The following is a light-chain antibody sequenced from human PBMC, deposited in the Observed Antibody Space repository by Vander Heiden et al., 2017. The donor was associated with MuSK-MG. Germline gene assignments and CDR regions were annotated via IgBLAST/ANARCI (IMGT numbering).Light chain of an antibody. V-gene: IGLV2-14*03. J-gene: IGLJ2*01. CDR3: SSFTSTTTVV. Sequence: QSALTQPAFVSGSPGQSITISCTGTISDVGGYNYVSWYQQHPGKAPKLIIYDVTNRPSGVTDRFSGSKSGNTASLSISGLQGEDEADYYCSSFTSTTTVVFGGGTKLTVL. CDR2: DVT. CDR1: ISDVGGYNY.